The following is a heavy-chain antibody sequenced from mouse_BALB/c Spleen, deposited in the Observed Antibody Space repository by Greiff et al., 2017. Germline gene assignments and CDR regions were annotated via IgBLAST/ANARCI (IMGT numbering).Heavy chain of an antibody. CDR3: ARRGNWDDFDD. D-gene: IGHD4-1*01. V-gene: IGHV3-1*02. CDR1: GYSITSGYS. J-gene: IGHJ2*01. CDR2: IHYSGST. Sequence: EVQLQESGPDLVKPSQSLSLTCTVTGYSITSGYSWHWLRQFPGNKLEWMGYIHYSGSTNYNPSLKSRISITRDTSKNQFFLQLNSVTTEDTATYYCARRGNWDDFDDWGQGTTLTVSS.